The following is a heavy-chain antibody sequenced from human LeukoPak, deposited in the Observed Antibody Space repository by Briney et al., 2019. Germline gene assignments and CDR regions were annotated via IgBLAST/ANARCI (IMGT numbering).Heavy chain of an antibody. CDR1: GYSISSGYY. CDR3: AAIKNLWFGELFESSDH. D-gene: IGHD3-10*01. V-gene: IGHV4-38-2*02. J-gene: IGHJ4*02. Sequence: SETLSLTCTVSGYSISSGYYWGWIRQPPGKGLEWIGSIYHSGSTYYNPSLKSQVTISVDTSKNQFSLKLSSVTAADTAVSCCAAIKNLWFGELFESSDHWGQGTLVTVSS. CDR2: IYHSGST.